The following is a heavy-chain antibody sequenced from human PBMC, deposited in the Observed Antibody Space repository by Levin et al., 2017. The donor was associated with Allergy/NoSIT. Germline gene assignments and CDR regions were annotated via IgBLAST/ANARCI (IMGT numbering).Heavy chain of an antibody. Sequence: LSLTCVASGFTFSSYGMHWVRQAPGKGLEWVAVVSYDGRNKYYADSVKGRFTISRDNSKNTVFLQMNSLRAEDTAVYYCAKDSGHNIPLNWGQGTLVTVSS. V-gene: IGHV3-30*18. CDR3: AKDSGHNIPLN. CDR1: GFTFSSYG. J-gene: IGHJ4*02. CDR2: VSYDGRNK. D-gene: IGHD3-10*01.